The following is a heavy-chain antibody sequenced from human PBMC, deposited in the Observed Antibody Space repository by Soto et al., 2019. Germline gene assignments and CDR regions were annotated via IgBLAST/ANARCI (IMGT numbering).Heavy chain of an antibody. J-gene: IGHJ6*03. CDR3: AGMYCSGGTCYSTYSYYYMDV. CDR2: IYYSGST. D-gene: IGHD2-15*01. Sequence: QVQLQESGPGLVKPSQTLSLTCTVSGGSISSGGYFWNWLRQLPGKGLGWIGYIYYSGSTYYNPSLSSRITMSVDTSTNQFSLKLSSVTAADTAVYYCAGMYCSGGTCYSTYSYYYMDVWGKGTMVTVSS. CDR1: GGSISSGGYF. V-gene: IGHV4-31*03.